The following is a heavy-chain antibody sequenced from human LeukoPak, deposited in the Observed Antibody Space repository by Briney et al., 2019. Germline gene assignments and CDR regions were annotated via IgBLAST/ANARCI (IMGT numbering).Heavy chain of an antibody. CDR2: ISSSGSTI. D-gene: IGHD5-18*01. J-gene: IGHJ4*02. V-gene: IGHV3-48*04. CDR1: GFSFSSYW. CDR3: ARAKRGYSYGYYHYFDY. Sequence: GGSLRLSCGASGFSFSSYWMSWVRQAPGKGLEWVSYISSSGSTIYYADSVKGRFTISRDNAKNSLYLQMNSLRAEDTAVYYCARAKRGYSYGYYHYFDYWGQGTLVTVSS.